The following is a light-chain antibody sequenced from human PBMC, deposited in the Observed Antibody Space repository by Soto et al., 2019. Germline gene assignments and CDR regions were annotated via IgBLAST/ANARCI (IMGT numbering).Light chain of an antibody. Sequence: EIVLTQSSATLSLSPWERATLSCRASQSVTSNALAWYQQKPGQAPRLLIYGVSSRATGIPDRFSGSGSGTDFTLTISSLEPEDFAVYYCQQRSKWPLTFGGGTKVEIK. CDR2: GVS. CDR3: QQRSKWPLT. J-gene: IGKJ4*01. CDR1: QSVTSN. V-gene: IGKV3-11*01.